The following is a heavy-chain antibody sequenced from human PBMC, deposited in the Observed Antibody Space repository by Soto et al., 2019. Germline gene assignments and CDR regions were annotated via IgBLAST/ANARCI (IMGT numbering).Heavy chain of an antibody. J-gene: IGHJ5*02. CDR3: ARDLGAYCGGGSCYSGRFDP. V-gene: IGHV3-30*02. CDR1: GFNFSSFS. Sequence: GGSLRLSCAASGFNFSSFSMHWVRQAPGRGLEWVAFIWFDGRKTYYADSVKGRFTISRDNSKNTLYLQIDSLRAEDTALYYCARDLGAYCGGGSCYSGRFDPWGQGSLVTVSS. CDR2: IWFDGRKT. D-gene: IGHD2-15*01.